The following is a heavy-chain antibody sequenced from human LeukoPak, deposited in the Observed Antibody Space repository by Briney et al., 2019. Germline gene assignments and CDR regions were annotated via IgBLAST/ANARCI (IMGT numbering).Heavy chain of an antibody. V-gene: IGHV4-39*07. CDR2: IYYSGST. CDR1: GGSISSSSYY. CDR3: EGDGFNVEY. Sequence: SETLSLTCTVSGGSISSSSYYWGWIRQPPGKGLEWIGSIYYSGSTYYNPSLKSRFTISVDTSKNQFSLKLSSVTAADTAVYYCEGDGFNVEYWGQGSLVTVSS. D-gene: IGHD5-24*01. J-gene: IGHJ4*02.